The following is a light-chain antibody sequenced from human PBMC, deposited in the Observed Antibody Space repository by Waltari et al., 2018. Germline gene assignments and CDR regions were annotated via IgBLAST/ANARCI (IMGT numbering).Light chain of an antibody. CDR1: QSVLYSPENKTY. J-gene: IGKJ1*01. V-gene: IGKV4-1*01. Sequence: DIDMTQSPDSLAVSLGERATINCKASQSVLYSPENKTYLVWLQQKPGQPPKLLIYWASMRESGVPDRFSGSGSGTDFTLTINNLQAEDVAVYYCQQYYSVPRTFGQGTKVEIK. CDR3: QQYYSVPRT. CDR2: WAS.